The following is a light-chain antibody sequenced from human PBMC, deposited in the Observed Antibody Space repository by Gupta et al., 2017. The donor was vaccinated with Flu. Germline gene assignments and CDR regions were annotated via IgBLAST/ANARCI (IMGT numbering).Light chain of an antibody. CDR2: DNS. CDR1: NIGTKH. Sequence: SYVLTQPPSVSVAPGQTARITCGGNNIGTKHVHWYQQKPGQAPVLVVYDNSDRPSGIPERFSGSVSANTATLTISRVEAGDEADYYCQAWDISSDWVFGGGTKLTVL. CDR3: QAWDISSDWV. J-gene: IGLJ3*02. V-gene: IGLV3-21*02.